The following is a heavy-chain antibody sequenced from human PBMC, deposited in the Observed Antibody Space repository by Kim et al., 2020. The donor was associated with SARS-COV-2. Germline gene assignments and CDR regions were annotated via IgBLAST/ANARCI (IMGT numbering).Heavy chain of an antibody. J-gene: IGHJ4*02. CDR1: GYTFTSYG. CDR2: ISAYNGNT. V-gene: IGHV1-18*04. D-gene: IGHD3-22*01. CDR3: ARDLPPDYYDNRGYPPGDY. Sequence: ASVKVSCKASGYTFTSYGISWVRQAPGQGLEWMGWISAYNGNTNYAQKLQGRVTMTTDTSTSTAYMELRSLRSDDTAVYYCARDLPPDYYDNRGYPPGDYGGRGTLVPVST.